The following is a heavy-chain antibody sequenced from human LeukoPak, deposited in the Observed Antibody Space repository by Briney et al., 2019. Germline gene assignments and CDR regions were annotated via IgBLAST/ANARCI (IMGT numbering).Heavy chain of an antibody. Sequence: ASVKVSCKASGGTFSSYAISWVRQAPGQGLEWMGWMNPGSGNTGSAQKFQGRITITRDTSTSTAFLELSGLTSEDTAVYYCARGYINGPYYFDYWGQGTLVTVSS. D-gene: IGHD5-18*01. CDR1: GGTFSSYA. CDR3: ARGYINGPYYFDY. J-gene: IGHJ4*02. V-gene: IGHV1-8*03. CDR2: MNPGSGNT.